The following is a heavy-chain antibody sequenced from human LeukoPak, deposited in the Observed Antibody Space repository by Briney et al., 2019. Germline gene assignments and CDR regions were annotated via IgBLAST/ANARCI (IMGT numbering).Heavy chain of an antibody. CDR2: INTNNGGT. V-gene: IGHV1-2*04. CDR1: GYTFTSYD. D-gene: IGHD3-10*01. CDR3: ARGGPSSSRITMVRGVIDY. Sequence: ASVKVSCKASGYTFTSYDINWVRQATPQGLGWEGWINTNNGGTNYAQKFQGWVTVTRDTSISTAYMELSRLRSDDTAVHYCARGGPSSSRITMVRGVIDYWGQGTLVTVSS. J-gene: IGHJ4*02.